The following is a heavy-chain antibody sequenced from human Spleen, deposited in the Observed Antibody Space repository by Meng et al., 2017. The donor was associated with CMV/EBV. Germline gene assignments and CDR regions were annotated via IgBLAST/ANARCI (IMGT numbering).Heavy chain of an antibody. CDR3: ASPSSSTSRRYLYYYSGMEV. D-gene: IGHD6-6*01. CDR1: GGSFNTYY. J-gene: IGHJ6*02. CDR2: INHSGTT. V-gene: IGHV4-34*01. Sequence: SETLSLTCAVSGGSFNTYYWSWIRQSPGKGLEWIGEINHSGTTKYNPSLKSRVTISLDTSKNQFSLNLTSVTAADTAGYYCASPSSSTSRRYLYYYSGMEVWAKGPRSPSL.